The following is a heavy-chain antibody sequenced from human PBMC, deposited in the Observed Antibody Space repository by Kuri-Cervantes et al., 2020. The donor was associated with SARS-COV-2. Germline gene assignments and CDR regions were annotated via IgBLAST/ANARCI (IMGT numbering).Heavy chain of an antibody. CDR3: ARGVGSSGWYPLGGYYYYYMDV. CDR2: ISAYNGNT. D-gene: IGHD6-19*01. J-gene: IGHJ6*03. V-gene: IGHV1-18*01. Sequence: ASVKVSCKASGYTFTSYGISWVRQAPGQGLEWMGWISAYNGNTNYAQKFQGRVTITADESTSTAYMELSSLRSEDTAVYYCARGVGSSGWYPLGGYYYYYMDVWGKGTTVTVSS. CDR1: GYTFTSYG.